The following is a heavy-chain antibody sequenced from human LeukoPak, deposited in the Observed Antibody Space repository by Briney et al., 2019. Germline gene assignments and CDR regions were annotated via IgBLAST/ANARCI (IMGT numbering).Heavy chain of an antibody. CDR2: IYSGDTT. J-gene: IGHJ4*02. CDR1: RFTVSSNY. D-gene: IGHD6-25*01. Sequence: GGSLRLSCADSRFTVSSNYMSWVRQAPGKGLEWISIIYSGDTTYYTDSVKGRFTISRDNSKNTLYLQMNSLRAEDTAVCYYARVGTTSAAIVFDTWGQGTLVTVSS. CDR3: ARVGTTSAAIVFDT. V-gene: IGHV3-66*02.